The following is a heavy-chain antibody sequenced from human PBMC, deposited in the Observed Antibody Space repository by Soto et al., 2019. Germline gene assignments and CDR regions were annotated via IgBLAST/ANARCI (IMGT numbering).Heavy chain of an antibody. CDR3: ASRAGSGSYLDY. CDR1: GYTFTSYY. J-gene: IGHJ4*02. D-gene: IGHD3-10*01. CDR2: INPSGGST. Sequence: QVQLVQSGAEVKKPGASVKVSCKASGYTFTSYYMHWVRQAPGQGLEWMGIINPSGGSTSYAQKSXGXXTMTRDTSTSTVYMELSSLRSEDTAVYYCASRAGSGSYLDYWGQGTLVTVSS. V-gene: IGHV1-46*03.